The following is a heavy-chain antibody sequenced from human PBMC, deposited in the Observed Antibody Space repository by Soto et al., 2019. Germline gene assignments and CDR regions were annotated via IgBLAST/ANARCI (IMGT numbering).Heavy chain of an antibody. CDR3: ARDSAGVTGYSYGLHRWFDP. Sequence: SETLSLTCAVSGGSISSSNWWSWVRQPPGKGLEWIGEIYHSGSTNYNPSLKSRVTISVDKSKNQFSLKLSSVTAADTAVYYCARDSAGVTGYSYGLHRWFDPWGQGTLVTVSS. J-gene: IGHJ5*02. CDR2: IYHSGST. V-gene: IGHV4-4*02. D-gene: IGHD5-18*01. CDR1: GGSISSSNW.